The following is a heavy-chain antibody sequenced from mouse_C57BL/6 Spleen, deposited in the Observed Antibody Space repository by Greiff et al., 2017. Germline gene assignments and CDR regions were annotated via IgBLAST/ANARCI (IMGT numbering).Heavy chain of an antibody. CDR3: TRYYDYGDYAMDY. V-gene: IGHV5-9-1*02. J-gene: IGHJ4*01. CDR1: GFTFSSYA. Sequence: EVMLVESGEGLVKPGGSLKLSCAASGFTFSSYAMSWVRQTPEKRLEWVAYISSGGDYIYYADTVKGRFTISRDNARNTLYLQMSSLKSEDTAMYYCTRYYDYGDYAMDYWGQGTSVTVSS. CDR2: ISSGGDYI. D-gene: IGHD2-4*01.